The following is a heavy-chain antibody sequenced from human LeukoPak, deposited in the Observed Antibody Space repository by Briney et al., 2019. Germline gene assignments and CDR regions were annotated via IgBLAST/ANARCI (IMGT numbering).Heavy chain of an antibody. Sequence: GGSLRLSCAASGFTFSSYAMSWVRQAPGKGLGWVSGISGSGGSTYYADSVKGRFTISRDNSKNTLYLQMNSLRAEDTAVYYCAKIPVSYSSGWSNFDYWGQGTLVTVSS. D-gene: IGHD6-19*01. CDR1: GFTFSSYA. J-gene: IGHJ4*02. CDR2: ISGSGGST. CDR3: AKIPVSYSSGWSNFDY. V-gene: IGHV3-23*01.